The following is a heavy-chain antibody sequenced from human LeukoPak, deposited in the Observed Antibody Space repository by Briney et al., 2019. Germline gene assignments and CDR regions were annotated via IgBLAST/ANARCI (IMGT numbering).Heavy chain of an antibody. CDR3: ARWGTVSYFDY. D-gene: IGHD4-17*01. CDR1: GFTVSSNY. Sequence: GGSLGLSCAASGFTVSSNYMSWVRQAPGKGLEWVSVIYSGGSTYYADSVKGRFTISRDNSKNTLYLQMNSLRAEDTAVYYCARWGTVSYFDYWGQGTLVTASS. CDR2: IYSGGST. J-gene: IGHJ4*02. V-gene: IGHV3-66*02.